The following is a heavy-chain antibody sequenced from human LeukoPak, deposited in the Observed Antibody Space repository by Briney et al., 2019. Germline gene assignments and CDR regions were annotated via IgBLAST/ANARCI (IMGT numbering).Heavy chain of an antibody. CDR3: AKARSDFWSGEGDFTFDY. V-gene: IGHV3-23*01. D-gene: IGHD3-3*01. CDR1: GFTFSSYA. CDR2: ISGSGGST. Sequence: GGSLRLSCAASGFTFSSYAMSWVRQAPGKGLEWVSAISGSGGSTYYADSVKGRFTISRDNSKNTLYLQMNSLRAEDTAVYYCAKARSDFWSGEGDFTFDYWGQGTLVTVSS. J-gene: IGHJ4*02.